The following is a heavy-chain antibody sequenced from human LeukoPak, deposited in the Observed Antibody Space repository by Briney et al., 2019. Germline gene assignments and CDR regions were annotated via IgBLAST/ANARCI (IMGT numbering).Heavy chain of an antibody. CDR3: ARHADYSYDAN. CDR2: IIPIFGTA. J-gene: IGHJ4*02. D-gene: IGHD5-18*01. V-gene: IGHV1-69*05. Sequence: EASVKVSCKASGSTFSSYAISWVRQAPGQGLEWMGGIIPIFGTANYAQKFQGRVTITTDESTSTAYMELSSLRSEDTAVYYCARHADYSYDANWGQGTLVTVSS. CDR1: GSTFSSYA.